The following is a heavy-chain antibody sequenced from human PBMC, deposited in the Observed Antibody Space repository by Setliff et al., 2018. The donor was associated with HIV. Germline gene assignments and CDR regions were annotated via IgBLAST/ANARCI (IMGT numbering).Heavy chain of an antibody. V-gene: IGHV4-61*10. CDR1: GDSINSGTYY. CDR2: LHLSGDT. CDR3: ARDPTGGAARFDY. J-gene: IGHJ4*02. Sequence: SETLSLTCTVSGDSINSGTYYWSWIRQPAGKGLEWIGRLHLSGDTNYNPSLKSRLTMSVDTSKNQASLKLTSVTAADTAVYYCARDPTGGAARFDYWGQGTLVTVSS. D-gene: IGHD6-6*01.